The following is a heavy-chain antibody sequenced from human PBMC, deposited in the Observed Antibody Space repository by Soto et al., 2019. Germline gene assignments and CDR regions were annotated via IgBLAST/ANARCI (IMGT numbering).Heavy chain of an antibody. Sequence: SVKVSCKASGGTFSSYAISWVRQAPGQGLEWMGGIIPIFGIANYAQKFQGRVTITADESTSTAYMELSSLRSEDTAVYYCARDAPSYCGGDCYLDFDYWGQGTLVTVSS. CDR3: ARDAPSYCGGDCYLDFDY. CDR2: IIPIFGIA. V-gene: IGHV1-69*13. CDR1: GGTFSSYA. D-gene: IGHD2-21*02. J-gene: IGHJ4*02.